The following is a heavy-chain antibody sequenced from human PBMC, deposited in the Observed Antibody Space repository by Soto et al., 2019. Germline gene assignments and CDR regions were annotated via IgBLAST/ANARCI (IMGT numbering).Heavy chain of an antibody. D-gene: IGHD2-2*01. Sequence: GSLRLSCAASGFTFSRYGMNWLRQAPGKGLEWVASISSSTSYVYYADSVKGRFSTSRDNAKNILYLEMYALRTEDTAVYYCARDPSEGRVGNWFESWGQGTLVTVSS. J-gene: IGHJ5*01. CDR3: ARDPSEGRVGNWFES. CDR1: GFTFSRYG. V-gene: IGHV3-21*01. CDR2: ISSSTSYV.